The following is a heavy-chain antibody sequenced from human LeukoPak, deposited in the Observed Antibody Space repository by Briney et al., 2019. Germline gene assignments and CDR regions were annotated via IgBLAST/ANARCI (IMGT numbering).Heavy chain of an antibody. CDR1: GYTFTVY. CDR2: VNPNTGAT. Sequence: GASVTVSFKPSGYTFTVYLHWVRQAPGQGPEWRGWVNPNTGATMYTQNFQGRVTMTRDTSVSTGYMELRSLTSDDSAVYYCARDRVGSGWPRPYYFEFWGQGTLVTVSS. V-gene: IGHV1-2*02. J-gene: IGHJ4*02. CDR3: ARDRVGSGWPRPYYFEF. D-gene: IGHD6-19*01.